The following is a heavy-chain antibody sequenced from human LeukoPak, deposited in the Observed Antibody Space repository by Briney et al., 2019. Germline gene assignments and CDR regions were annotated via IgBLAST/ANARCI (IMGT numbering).Heavy chain of an antibody. J-gene: IGHJ4*02. CDR1: GFTFSSYG. D-gene: IGHD6-6*01. V-gene: IGHV3-30*18. Sequence: GRSLRLSCAASGFTFSSYGTHWVRQAPGKGLEWVAVISYDGSNKHYADSVKGRFTISRDNSKNTLYLQMNSLRAEDTAVYYCAKKRALGEVEYSSSYFDYWGQGTLVTVSS. CDR2: ISYDGSNK. CDR3: AKKRALGEVEYSSSYFDY.